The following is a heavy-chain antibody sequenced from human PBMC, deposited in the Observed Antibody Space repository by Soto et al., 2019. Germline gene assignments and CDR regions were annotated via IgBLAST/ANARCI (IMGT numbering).Heavy chain of an antibody. D-gene: IGHD6-6*01. CDR2: ISGSSDRT. CDR3: EGSSP. J-gene: IGHJ3*01. Sequence: EVQVLESGGDLVQPGGSLRLSCAASGFTIRNYAMSWVRQVPGKALEWVSGISGSSDRTYYADFVKGRFTISKDTSSNTLHLEMNSLRGDDTALDNWEGSSPWGPWTGVTLSS. V-gene: IGHV3-23*01. CDR1: GFTIRNYA.